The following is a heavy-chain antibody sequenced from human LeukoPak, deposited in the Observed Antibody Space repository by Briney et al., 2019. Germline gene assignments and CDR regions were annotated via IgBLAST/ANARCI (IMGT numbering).Heavy chain of an antibody. V-gene: IGHV3-23*01. Sequence: GGSLRLSCAASGFTFSSYAMSWVRQAPGKGLEWVSAISGSGGSTYYADSVKGRFTISRDNPKNTLYLQMDSLRAEDTAVYYCAKSLSSVSAPAIEWLGAYYFDYWGQGTLVTVSS. CDR1: GFTFSSYA. CDR3: AKSLSSVSAPAIEWLGAYYFDY. D-gene: IGHD6-19*01. CDR2: ISGSGGST. J-gene: IGHJ4*02.